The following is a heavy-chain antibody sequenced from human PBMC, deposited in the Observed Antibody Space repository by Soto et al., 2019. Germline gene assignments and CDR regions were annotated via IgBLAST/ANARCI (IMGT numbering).Heavy chain of an antibody. D-gene: IGHD4-17*01. J-gene: IGHJ4*02. Sequence: PGGSLRLSCAASGFTFSSYWMSWVRQAPGKGLEWVANIKQDGSEKYYVDSVKGRFTISRDNAKNSLYLQMNSLRAEDTAVYYCARDFGPNYGDWGFDCWGQGTLVTVSS. CDR2: IKQDGSEK. CDR1: GFTFSSYW. CDR3: ARDFGPNYGDWGFDC. V-gene: IGHV3-7*05.